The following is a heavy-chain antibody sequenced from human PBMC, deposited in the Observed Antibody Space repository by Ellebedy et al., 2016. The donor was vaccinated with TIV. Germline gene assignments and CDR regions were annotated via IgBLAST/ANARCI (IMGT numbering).Heavy chain of an antibody. CDR1: GFTFSSYS. D-gene: IGHD4-17*01. CDR2: ISSSSSYI. V-gene: IGHV3-21*04. J-gene: IGHJ4*02. CDR3: AKDGDYGDYENYFDY. Sequence: GESLKISXAASGFTFSSYSMNWVRQAPGKGLEWVSSISSSSSYIYYADSVKGRFTISRDNAKNSLYLQMNSLRAEDTAVYYCAKDGDYGDYENYFDYWGQGTLVTVSS.